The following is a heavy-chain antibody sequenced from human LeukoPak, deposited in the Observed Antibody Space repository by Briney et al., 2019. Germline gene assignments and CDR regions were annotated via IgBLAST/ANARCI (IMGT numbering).Heavy chain of an antibody. V-gene: IGHV4-59*01. Sequence: SETLSHTCTVSGGSISSYYWSWIRQPPGKGLEWMGYIYNTGSTDYNPSLKSRLIISVDTSKNQFSLKLNSVTAADTAVYYCARGSTRWGYWGQGALVTVSS. CDR2: IYNTGST. CDR1: GGSISSYY. CDR3: ARGSTRWGY. D-gene: IGHD4-23*01. J-gene: IGHJ4*02.